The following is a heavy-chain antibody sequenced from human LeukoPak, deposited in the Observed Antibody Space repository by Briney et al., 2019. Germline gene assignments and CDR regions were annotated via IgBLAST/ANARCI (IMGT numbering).Heavy chain of an antibody. J-gene: IGHJ4*02. Sequence: PGGSLRLSCAASGFTFSSYAMSWVRQAPGKGLEWVSAISGSGGSTYYADSVKGRFTISRDNSKNTLYLQMNSLRAEDTAVYYCAKDSDYYGSRGMADYWGQGTLVTASS. V-gene: IGHV3-23*01. CDR2: ISGSGGST. CDR1: GFTFSSYA. CDR3: AKDSDYYGSRGMADY. D-gene: IGHD3-10*01.